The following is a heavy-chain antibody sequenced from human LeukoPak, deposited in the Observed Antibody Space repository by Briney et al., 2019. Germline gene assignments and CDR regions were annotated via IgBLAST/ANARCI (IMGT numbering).Heavy chain of an antibody. D-gene: IGHD6-19*01. CDR3: AREGGDYSSGWYPWFDP. CDR2: INTNTGNP. V-gene: IGHV7-4-1*02. CDR1: GYTFTSYA. J-gene: IGHJ5*02. Sequence: ASVKVSCKASGYTFTSYAMNWVRRAPGQGLEWMGWINTNTGNPTYAQGFTGRFVFSLDTSVSTAYLQISSLKAEDTAVYYCAREGGDYSSGWYPWFDPWGQGTLVTVSS.